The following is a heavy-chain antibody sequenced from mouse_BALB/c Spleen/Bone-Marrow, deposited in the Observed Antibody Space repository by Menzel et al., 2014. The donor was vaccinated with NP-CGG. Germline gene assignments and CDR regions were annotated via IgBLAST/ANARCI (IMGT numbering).Heavy chain of an antibody. CDR1: GYSITSDYA. V-gene: IGHV3-2*02. CDR2: ISYSGST. D-gene: IGHD2-1*01. CDR3: ARSRFYGNWYFDV. Sequence: EVKLMESGPGLVTPSQSLSLTCTVTGYSITSDYAWNWIRQFPGNSLEWMGYISYSGSTSYNPSLKSRISITRDTSKNQFFLQLKSVTTEDTDTYYCARSRFYGNWYFDVWGAGTTVTVSS. J-gene: IGHJ1*01.